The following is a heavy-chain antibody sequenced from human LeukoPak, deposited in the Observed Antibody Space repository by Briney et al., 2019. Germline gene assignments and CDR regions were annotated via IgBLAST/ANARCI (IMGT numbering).Heavy chain of an antibody. J-gene: IGHJ1*01. V-gene: IGHV3-48*04. Sequence: GGSLRLSCAASGFTFSSFSMNWVRQSPGKGLEWVSYISSSSTIYYADSVKGRFTISRDNAKNSLYLQMNSLRAEDTAVYYCARGLYSGPGSGKEYFQNWGQGTLVTVSS. CDR1: GFTFSSFS. CDR2: ISSSSTI. D-gene: IGHD5-12*01. CDR3: ARGLYSGPGSGKEYFQN.